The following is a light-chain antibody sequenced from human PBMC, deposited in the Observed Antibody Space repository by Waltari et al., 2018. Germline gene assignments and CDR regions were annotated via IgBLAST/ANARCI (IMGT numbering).Light chain of an antibody. V-gene: IGKV3-20*01. CDR2: DAS. J-gene: IGKJ1*01. CDR1: QSVSRA. CDR3: QHYVRLPAT. Sequence: EIVLTQSPGTLSLSLGERATLSCRASQSVSRALAWYQQKPGQAPRLLIYDASTRAAGIPDRFRGSWSGTDFSLTISRLEPDDFAVYYCQHYVRLPATFGQGTTVEI.